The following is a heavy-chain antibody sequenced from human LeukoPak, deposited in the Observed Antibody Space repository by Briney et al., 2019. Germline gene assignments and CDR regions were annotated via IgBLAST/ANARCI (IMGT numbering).Heavy chain of an antibody. CDR2: ISGRGGST. CDR3: AKAGSIRFDY. D-gene: IGHD1-26*01. J-gene: IGHJ4*02. V-gene: IGHV3-23*01. Sequence: GGSLRLSCAASGFTFSTYAMSWVRQAPGKGLEWVSGISGRGGSTYYADSVKGRFTIFRDDSKNTLYLQMNSLRAEDTAVYYCAKAGSIRFDYWGQGTLVTVSS. CDR1: GFTFSTYA.